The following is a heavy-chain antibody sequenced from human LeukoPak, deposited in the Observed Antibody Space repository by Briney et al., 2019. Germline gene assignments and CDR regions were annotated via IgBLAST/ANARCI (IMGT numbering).Heavy chain of an antibody. CDR3: AKGYSSGWYFFDY. D-gene: IGHD6-19*01. V-gene: IGHV3-23*01. Sequence: GGSRRLSCAASGFTFSSYAMSWVRQAPGKGLEWVSAISGSGGSTYYADSVKGRFTISRDNSKNTLYLQMNSLRAEDTAVYYCAKGYSSGWYFFDYWGQGTLVTVSS. CDR2: ISGSGGST. J-gene: IGHJ4*02. CDR1: GFTFSSYA.